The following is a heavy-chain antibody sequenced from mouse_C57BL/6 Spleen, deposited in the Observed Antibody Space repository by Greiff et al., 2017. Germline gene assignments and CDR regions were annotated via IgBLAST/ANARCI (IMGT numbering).Heavy chain of an antibody. CDR3: WRGLRELLCLLEVYYFDY. D-gene: IGHD2-10*01. Sequence: QPSQTLSLACTFSGISLSTSGMGLSWLRKPSGKALEWLASIWNNDNYYNPSLKSRLTISKETSNYQVFLKLTSVDTAASAKYYGAWRGLRELLCLLEVYYFDYWGQGTTLTVSS. CDR1: ISLSTSGMGL. J-gene: IGHJ2*01. V-gene: IGHV8-2*01. CDR2: WNNDNY.